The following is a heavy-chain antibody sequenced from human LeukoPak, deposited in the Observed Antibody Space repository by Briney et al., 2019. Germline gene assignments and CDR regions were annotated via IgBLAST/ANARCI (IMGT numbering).Heavy chain of an antibody. CDR2: INPNSGSR. D-gene: IGHD3-10*01. CDR3: ARDSGDWFDP. CDR1: GYTFPGYY. J-gene: IGHJ5*02. Sequence: GASVKVSCKASGYTFPGYYIHWVRQAPGQGPEWMGWINPNSGSRNYAQKFQGRVTLTRDTSISTAYMELSSLRSDDTAVYYCARDSGDWFDPWGQGTLVTVSS. V-gene: IGHV1-2*02.